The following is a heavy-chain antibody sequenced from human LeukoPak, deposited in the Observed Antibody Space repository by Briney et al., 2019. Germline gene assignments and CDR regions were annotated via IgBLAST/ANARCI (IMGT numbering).Heavy chain of an antibody. Sequence: ASLGLSCKASGFSLRDYYVQWVRQGPGQGLEWVGWMYFTSGATRHAPNFQGRVTLTGDTSTNTIYMELSGLGSDDTAMYYCAREGSSASGQDGYAFDIWGQEIMVTVSS. V-gene: IGHV1-2*02. D-gene: IGHD5-12*01. CDR2: MYFTSGAT. J-gene: IGHJ3*02. CDR3: AREGSSASGQDGYAFDI. CDR1: GFSLRDYY.